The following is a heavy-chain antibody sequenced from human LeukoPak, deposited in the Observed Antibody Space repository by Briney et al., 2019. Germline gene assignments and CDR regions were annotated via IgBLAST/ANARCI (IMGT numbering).Heavy chain of an antibody. Sequence: SETLSFTSAVYGGSFSGYHWSWIRQPPGKGLEWIGEINHRGSTNYNPSLKGRITISVDTSKNQFSLKLSSVTAADTAVYYCASTSAMVYFDYWGQGTLVTVSS. CDR1: GGSFSGYH. D-gene: IGHD5-18*01. CDR2: INHRGST. CDR3: ASTSAMVYFDY. J-gene: IGHJ4*02. V-gene: IGHV4-34*01.